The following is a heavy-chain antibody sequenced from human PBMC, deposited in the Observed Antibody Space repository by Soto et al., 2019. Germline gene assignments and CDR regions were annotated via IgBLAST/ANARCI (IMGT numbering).Heavy chain of an antibody. CDR1: GYTFGKYG. CDR2: ISVYHGNT. J-gene: IGHJ4*02. V-gene: IGHV1-18*01. CDR3: AKDCSGASCGFDI. D-gene: IGHD2-15*01. Sequence: QVQLVQSGTEVKKPGASVKVSCKASGYTFGKYGISWVRQAPGQGLEWVGWISVYHGNTVHAQKFRGRVNMTTDTSTSTACMELGSLKANDTAIYCWAKDCSGASCGFDIWGQGTLVTVSS.